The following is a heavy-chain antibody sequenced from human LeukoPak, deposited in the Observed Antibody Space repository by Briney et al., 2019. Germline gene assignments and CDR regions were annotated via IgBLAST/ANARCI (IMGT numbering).Heavy chain of an antibody. CDR2: ISGSGSNT. D-gene: IGHD3-10*01. Sequence: GGSLRHSCGAPGFSFSSYAMSWVRQAPGKGLEWVSVISGSGSNTYYADSVKGRFTISRDNSKNTLYLQINGLRAEDTAVYYCAKDRTSGSPGPNWWGQGTLVTVSS. J-gene: IGHJ4*02. CDR1: GFSFSSYA. CDR3: AKDRTSGSPGPNW. V-gene: IGHV3-23*01.